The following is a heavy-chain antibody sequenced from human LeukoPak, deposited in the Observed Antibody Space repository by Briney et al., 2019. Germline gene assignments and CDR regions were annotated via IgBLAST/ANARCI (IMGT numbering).Heavy chain of an antibody. D-gene: IGHD3-10*01. CDR3: ATTSMVRGVYYYYYYGMDV. Sequence: ASVKVSCKVSGYTLTELSMHWVGQAPGKGLEWMGGFDPEDGETIYAQKFQGRVTMTEDTSTDTAYMELSSLRSEDTAVYYCATTSMVRGVYYYYYYGMDVWGKGTTVTVSS. J-gene: IGHJ6*04. V-gene: IGHV1-24*01. CDR2: FDPEDGET. CDR1: GYTLTELS.